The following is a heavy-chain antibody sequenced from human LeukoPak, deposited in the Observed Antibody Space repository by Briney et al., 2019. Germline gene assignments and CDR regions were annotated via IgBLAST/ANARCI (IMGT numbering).Heavy chain of an antibody. V-gene: IGHV4-34*01. CDR1: GGSFSGYY. CDR2: INHSGST. D-gene: IGHD3-9*01. Sequence: SETLSLTCAVYGGSFSGYYWSWIRQPPGKGLEWIGEINHSGSTNYNPSLKSRVTISVDTSKSQFSLKLSSVTAADTAVYYCARSLTHYDILTGYYSPYYYYYMDVWGKGTTVTVSS. J-gene: IGHJ6*03. CDR3: ARSLTHYDILTGYYSPYYYYYMDV.